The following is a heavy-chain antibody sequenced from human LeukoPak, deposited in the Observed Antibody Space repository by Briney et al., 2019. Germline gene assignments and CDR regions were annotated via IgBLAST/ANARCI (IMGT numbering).Heavy chain of an antibody. D-gene: IGHD1-1*01. V-gene: IGHV3-48*03. J-gene: IGHJ4*02. CDR2: ISPSGRTM. CDR3: ARSAAGTYY. CDR1: GFTFSSYE. Sequence: GGSLRLSCAASGFTFSSYEMNWVRRAPGKGLEWISDISPSGRTMSYADSVKGRFTISRDNAKNSLYLQMNSLRAEDTAVYYCARSAAGTYYWGQGTLVTVSS.